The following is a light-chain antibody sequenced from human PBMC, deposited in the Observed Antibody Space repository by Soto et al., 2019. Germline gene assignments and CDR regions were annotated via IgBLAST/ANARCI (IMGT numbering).Light chain of an antibody. Sequence: QSALTQPASVSGSPGQSITITCTGSNNDIGADKFVSWYQQHPGEAPKLIIFDVSNRPSRVSHRFSGSTSGNTASLTISRLQPEDESDYYCTSFTTNLAFVFGTGTKVTVL. J-gene: IGLJ1*01. CDR3: TSFTTNLAFV. V-gene: IGLV2-14*03. CDR1: NNDIGADKF. CDR2: DVS.